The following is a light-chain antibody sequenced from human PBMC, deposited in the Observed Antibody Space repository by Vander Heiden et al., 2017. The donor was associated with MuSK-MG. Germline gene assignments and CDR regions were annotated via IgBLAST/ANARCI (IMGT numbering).Light chain of an antibody. CDR2: AAS. V-gene: IGKV1-39*01. CDR1: QSISSY. J-gene: IGKJ1*01. Sequence: IQMPPAPSSLSASVGDRVTITCRASQSISSYLNWYQQKPGKAPKLLIYAASSLQSGVPSRFSGSGSGTDFTLTISSLQPEDFATYYCQQSYSTLRTFGQGTKVEIK. CDR3: QQSYSTLRT.